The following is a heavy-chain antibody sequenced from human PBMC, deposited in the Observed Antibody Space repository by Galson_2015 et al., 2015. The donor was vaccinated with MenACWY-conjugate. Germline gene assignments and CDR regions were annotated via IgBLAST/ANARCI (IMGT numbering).Heavy chain of an antibody. V-gene: IGHV1-46*01. CDR1: GYTFTSYY. D-gene: IGHD5-18*01. CDR3: AREGSGLWLPQTSYYFDY. CDR2: INPSGGST. J-gene: IGHJ4*02. Sequence: SVKVSCKASGYTFTSYYMHWVRQAPGQGLEWMGIINPSGGSTSYAQKFQGRVTMTRDTSTSTVYMELSSLRSEDTAVYYCAREGSGLWLPQTSYYFDYWGQGTLVTVSS.